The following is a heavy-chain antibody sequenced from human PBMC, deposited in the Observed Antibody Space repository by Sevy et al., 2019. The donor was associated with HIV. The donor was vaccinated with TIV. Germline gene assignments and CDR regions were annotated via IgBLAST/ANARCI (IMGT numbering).Heavy chain of an antibody. V-gene: IGHV3-13*01. J-gene: IGHJ6*02. CDR2: IGTAGDT. CDR1: GFTFSSYD. Sequence: GGSLRLSCAASGFTFSSYDMHWVRQATGKGLEWVSAIGTAGDTYYPGSVKGRFTISRENAKNSLYLQMNSLRAGDTAVYYCARGLLSEYSGSADPHLGMDVCGQGKTITVSS. D-gene: IGHD6-6*01. CDR3: ARGLLSEYSGSADPHLGMDV.